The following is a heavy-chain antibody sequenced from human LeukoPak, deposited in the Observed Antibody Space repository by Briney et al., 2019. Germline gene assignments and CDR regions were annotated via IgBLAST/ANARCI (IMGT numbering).Heavy chain of an antibody. CDR3: AKDTYSSSPYYFDY. CDR1: GFTISSHG. CDR2: ISYHGSAK. Sequence: GGSLRLSCVVSGFTISSHGMHWVRQAPGKGLEWVAMISYHGSAKYYGDSVQGRFTISRDNSKNTLFLQMNSLRAEDTAVYYCAKDTYSSSPYYFDYWGQGTLVTVSS. D-gene: IGHD6-6*01. V-gene: IGHV3-30*18. J-gene: IGHJ4*02.